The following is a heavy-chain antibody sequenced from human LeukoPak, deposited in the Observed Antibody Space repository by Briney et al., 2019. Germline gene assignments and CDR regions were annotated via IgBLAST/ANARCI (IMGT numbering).Heavy chain of an antibody. CDR3: AGDGGLTYYYGSGSYYKVPHYYYGMDV. Sequence: SETLSLTCTVSGGSISSYYWSWIRQPPGKGLEWIGYIYYSGSTNYNPSLKSRVTISVDTSKNQSSLKLSSVTAADTAVYYCAGDGGLTYYYGSGSYYKVPHYYYGMDVWGKGTTVTVSS. J-gene: IGHJ6*04. V-gene: IGHV4-59*01. D-gene: IGHD3-10*01. CDR2: IYYSGST. CDR1: GGSISSYY.